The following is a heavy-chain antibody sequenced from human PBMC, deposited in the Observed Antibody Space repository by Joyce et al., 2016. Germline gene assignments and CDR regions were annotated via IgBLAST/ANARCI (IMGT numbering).Heavy chain of an antibody. Sequence: EVQLLESGGGLVQPGGSLRLSCAASGFTFSSYAMSWVRQAPGKGLEWVSAISGSGDSTYYADSVKGRLTISRDNSKNTLYLQMNSLRAEDTAVYYCAKEAGGGSQRGDWFDPWGQGTLVTVSS. D-gene: IGHD1-26*01. CDR3: AKEAGGGSQRGDWFDP. CDR1: GFTFSSYA. J-gene: IGHJ5*02. V-gene: IGHV3-23*01. CDR2: ISGSGDST.